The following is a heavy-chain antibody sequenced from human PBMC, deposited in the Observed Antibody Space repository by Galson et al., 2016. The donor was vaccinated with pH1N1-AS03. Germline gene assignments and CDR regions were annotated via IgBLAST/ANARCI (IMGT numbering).Heavy chain of an antibody. Sequence: TLSLTCTVSGASISSGSYYWSWIRQPAGKGLECIGRIYTSGSTYYNPSLKSRVTISVDTSKNQFSLKLSPLTAADTAMYYCARFTMGAFDYWGQGTLVTVSS. V-gene: IGHV4-61*02. D-gene: IGHD3-3*01. J-gene: IGHJ4*02. CDR2: IYTSGST. CDR3: ARFTMGAFDY. CDR1: GASISSGSYY.